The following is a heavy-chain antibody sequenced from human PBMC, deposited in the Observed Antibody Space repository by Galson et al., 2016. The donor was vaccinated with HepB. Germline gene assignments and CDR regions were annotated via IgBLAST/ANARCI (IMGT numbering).Heavy chain of an antibody. V-gene: IGHV3-33*01. Sequence: SLRLSCAASGFTFSSYGMHWVRQAPGKGLEWVAMIWYDGNNKYYADSVKGRFTISRDNSKNTLFLQMNSLGAEDTAVYYCARCFGIWGSYPSTLDYWGQGTLVTVSS. J-gene: IGHJ4*02. CDR3: ARCFGIWGSYPSTLDY. CDR1: GFTFSSYG. D-gene: IGHD3-16*02. CDR2: IWYDGNNK.